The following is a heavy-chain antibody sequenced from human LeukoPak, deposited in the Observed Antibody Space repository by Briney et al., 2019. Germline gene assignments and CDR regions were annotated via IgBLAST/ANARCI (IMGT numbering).Heavy chain of an antibody. CDR3: ARRARYCSSTSCYVVYYYFDY. Sequence: GESLKISCKGSGYSFTSYWISWVRQMPGKGLEWMGRIGPSDSYTNYSPSFQGHVTISADKSISTAYLQWSSLKASDTAMYYCARRARYCSSTSCYVVYYYFDYWGQGTLVTVSS. CDR1: GYSFTSYW. V-gene: IGHV5-10-1*01. J-gene: IGHJ4*02. D-gene: IGHD2-2*01. CDR2: IGPSDSYT.